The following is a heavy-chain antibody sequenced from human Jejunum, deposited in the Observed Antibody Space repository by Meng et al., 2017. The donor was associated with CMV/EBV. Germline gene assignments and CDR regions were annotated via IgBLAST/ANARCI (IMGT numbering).Heavy chain of an antibody. CDR3: ARGGSTGLAQ. V-gene: IGHV3-74*01. J-gene: IGHJ4*02. CDR1: GFSVSNFW. Sequence: LSGAASGFSVSNFWLHWVRQAPGKGPVWVSRINGDGSIINYADSVKGRFTISRDDAKNTLYLQMNSLRDEDTAVYFCARGGSTGLAQWGQGTLVTVSS. CDR2: INGDGSII. D-gene: IGHD3-16*01.